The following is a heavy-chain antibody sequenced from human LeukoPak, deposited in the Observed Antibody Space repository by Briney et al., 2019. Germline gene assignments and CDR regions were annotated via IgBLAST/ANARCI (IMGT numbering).Heavy chain of an antibody. D-gene: IGHD2-15*01. V-gene: IGHV3-30*18. J-gene: IGHJ6*02. Sequence: TGGSLRLSCAVSGFTFSTCGMHWVRQAPGTGLEWVAVISSDGNDKYYAVSVKGRFTISRDNSKNTLYLQMNSLRAEDTAVYYCAKAGRDCSGASCYNYGMDVWGQGTTVTVSS. CDR1: GFTFSTCG. CDR3: AKAGRDCSGASCYNYGMDV. CDR2: ISSDGNDK.